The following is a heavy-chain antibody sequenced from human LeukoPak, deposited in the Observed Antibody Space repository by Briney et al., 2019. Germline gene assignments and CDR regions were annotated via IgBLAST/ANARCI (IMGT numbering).Heavy chain of an antibody. CDR2: INPNSGGT. J-gene: IGHJ4*02. CDR3: ARALSLDY. Sequence: ASVKVSCKASGHTFTDYYIDWVRQAPGQGLEWMGWINPNSGGTNYAQKFQGRVTMTRDTSISTVYMELSSLRSDDTAVYYCARALSLDYWGQGTLVAVSS. V-gene: IGHV1-2*02. CDR1: GHTFTDYY.